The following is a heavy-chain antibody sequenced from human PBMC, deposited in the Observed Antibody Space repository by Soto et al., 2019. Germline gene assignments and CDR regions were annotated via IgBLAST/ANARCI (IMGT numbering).Heavy chain of an antibody. CDR3: ARWDNGDYSRDY. Sequence: QVQLVESGGGVVQPGRSLRLSCAASGFTFSSYAMHWVRQAPGTGLEWVAVISYDGSNKYYADSVKGRFTISRDNSKNTLYLQMNSLRAEDTAVYYCARWDNGDYSRDYWGQGTLVTVSS. CDR2: ISYDGSNK. CDR1: GFTFSSYA. D-gene: IGHD4-17*01. J-gene: IGHJ4*02. V-gene: IGHV3-30-3*01.